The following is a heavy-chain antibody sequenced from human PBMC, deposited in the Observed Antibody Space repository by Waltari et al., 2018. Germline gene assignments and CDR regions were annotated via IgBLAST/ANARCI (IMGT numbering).Heavy chain of an antibody. D-gene: IGHD5-18*01. CDR3: AKDSVRGYSYGRLDY. Sequence: QVQLVESGGGVVQPGGSLRLFCAASGVTFSSFGMHWVRPAPGKGLEWVAFKRCDGSDEDYGDCVKGRFTRSMDNSKKTLCLQMNSLRAEDTAVYYCAKDSVRGYSYGRLDYWCQGTLVTVSS. CDR1: GVTFSSFG. CDR2: KRCDGSDE. V-gene: IGHV3-30*02. J-gene: IGHJ4*02.